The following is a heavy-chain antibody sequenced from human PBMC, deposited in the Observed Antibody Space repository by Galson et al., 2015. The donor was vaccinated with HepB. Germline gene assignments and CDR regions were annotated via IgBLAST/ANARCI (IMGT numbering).Heavy chain of an antibody. CDR3: ARAASAHFSRYQPIAKSFYYGMDV. V-gene: IGHV3-30-3*01. J-gene: IGHJ6*02. Sequence: SLRLSCAASGFTFSTYAMHWVRQAPGKGLEWVAVMSYDGTNRRYADSVKGRFTISRDNSKNTLSLQMDSLRPEDTAVYYCARAASAHFSRYQPIAKSFYYGMDVWGQGTTVTISS. CDR1: GFTFSTYA. D-gene: IGHD2-2*01. CDR2: MSYDGTNR.